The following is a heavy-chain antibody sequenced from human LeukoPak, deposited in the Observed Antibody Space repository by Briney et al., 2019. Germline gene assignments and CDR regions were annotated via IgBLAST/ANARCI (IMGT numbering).Heavy chain of an antibody. V-gene: IGHV4-34*01. CDR1: GGSFSGYY. CDR2: INHSGST. D-gene: IGHD3-10*01. CDR3: ARGTSQFYYYGSAIDY. Sequence: SETLSLTCAVYGGSFSGYYWSWIRQPPGKGLEWIGEINHSGSTNYNPSLKSRVTISVDTSKNPFSLKLSSVTAADTAVYYCARGTSQFYYYGSAIDYRGQGTLVTVSS. J-gene: IGHJ4*02.